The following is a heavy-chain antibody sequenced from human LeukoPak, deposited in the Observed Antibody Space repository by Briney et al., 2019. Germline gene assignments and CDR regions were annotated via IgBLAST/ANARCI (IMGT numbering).Heavy chain of an antibody. CDR1: GGTFSSYA. Sequence: GASVKVSCKASGGTFSSYAISWVRQAPGQGLEWMGGIIPIFGTANYAQKFQGRVTITTDESTSAAYMELSSLRSDDTAVYYCARVLGRIVGATYAFDIWGQGTMVTVSS. D-gene: IGHD1-26*01. J-gene: IGHJ3*02. V-gene: IGHV1-69*05. CDR3: ARVLGRIVGATYAFDI. CDR2: IIPIFGTA.